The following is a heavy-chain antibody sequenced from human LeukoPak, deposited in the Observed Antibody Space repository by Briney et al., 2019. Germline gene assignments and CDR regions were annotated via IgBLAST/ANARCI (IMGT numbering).Heavy chain of an antibody. CDR2: MNPNSGNT. CDR3: ASFHFCGGDCFYDY. CDR1: GYTFTSYD. V-gene: IGHV1-8*01. J-gene: IGHJ4*02. Sequence: ASVKVSCKASGYTFTSYDINWVRQATGQGLEWMGWMNPNSGNTGYAQKFQGRVTMTRNTSISTAYMELSSLRSEDTAVYYCASFHFCGGDCFYDYWGQGTLVTVSS. D-gene: IGHD2-21*02.